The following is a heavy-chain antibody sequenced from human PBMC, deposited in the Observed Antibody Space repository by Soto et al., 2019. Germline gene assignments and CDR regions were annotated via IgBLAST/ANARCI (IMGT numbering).Heavy chain of an antibody. CDR2: SSGSGGRT. V-gene: IGHV3-23*01. D-gene: IGHD2-2*02. J-gene: IGHJ4*02. CDR3: ARHVGLLYSFQY. CDR1: GFILSSFD. Sequence: GGSLRLSCAASGFILSSFDMSWVRQAPGKGLEWVSTSSGSGGRTYYADSVKGRFTISRDNSKNTVYLHMNSLRAEDTALYYCARHVGLLYSFQYWGQGTQVTVSS.